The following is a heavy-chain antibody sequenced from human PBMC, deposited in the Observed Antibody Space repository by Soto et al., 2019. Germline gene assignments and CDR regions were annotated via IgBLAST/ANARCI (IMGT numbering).Heavy chain of an antibody. CDR3: VIYARTLLVLRYLRDYYYVMDV. CDR2: ISGSGGST. D-gene: IGHD3-9*01. CDR1: GFTFSSYA. Sequence: GSLRLSCAASGFTFSSYAMSWVRQAPGKGLEWVSAISGSGGSTYYADSVKGRFTISRDNSKNTLYLQMTSLRAEATAVYYCVIYARTLLVLRYLRDYYYVMDVWGQGTSVTV. V-gene: IGHV3-23*01. J-gene: IGHJ6*02.